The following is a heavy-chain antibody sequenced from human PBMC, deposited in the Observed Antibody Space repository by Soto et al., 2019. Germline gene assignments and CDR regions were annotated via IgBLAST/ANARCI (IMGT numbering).Heavy chain of an antibody. CDR3: ARQADSSSWYYFDY. J-gene: IGHJ4*02. D-gene: IGHD6-13*01. CDR1: GSTFSTFA. V-gene: IGHV1-69*01. CDR2: IIPIFGTV. Sequence: ASAKRSLTAPGSTFSTFAFYWGRKDTGQGLEWMGGIIPIFGTVNYAQKFQGRVTITADESTSTAYMELSSLRSEDTAVYYCARQADSSSWYYFDYWGQGTLVTVS.